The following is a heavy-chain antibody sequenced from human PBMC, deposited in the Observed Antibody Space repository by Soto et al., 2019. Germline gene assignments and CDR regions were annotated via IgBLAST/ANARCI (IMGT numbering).Heavy chain of an antibody. CDR2: FRSSGDGGTT. CDR3: AKKVNSGPGSQYFDY. CDR1: GFTFSSYS. J-gene: IGHJ4*02. Sequence: GGSLRLSCAASGFTFSSYSMSWVRQAPGKGLEWVSGFRSSGDGGTTYYADSVKGRFTISRDNSKNTPFLQMNSLRAEDTAIYYCAKKVNSGPGSQYFDYWGQGTLVTVSS. D-gene: IGHD3-10*01. V-gene: IGHV3-23*01.